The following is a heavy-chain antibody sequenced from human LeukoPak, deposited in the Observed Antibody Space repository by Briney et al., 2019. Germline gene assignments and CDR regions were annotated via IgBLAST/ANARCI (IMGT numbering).Heavy chain of an antibody. Sequence: GGSLRLSCAASGFTFSSYAMSWVRQAPGKGXXXXXXISGSGGSTYYADSVKGRFTISRDNSKNTLYLQMNSLRAEDTAVYYCAKDRTAAAAHYGMDVWGKGTTVTVSS. CDR1: GFTFSSYA. CDR3: AKDRTAAAAHYGMDV. CDR2: ISGSGGST. V-gene: IGHV3-23*01. J-gene: IGHJ6*04. D-gene: IGHD6-13*01.